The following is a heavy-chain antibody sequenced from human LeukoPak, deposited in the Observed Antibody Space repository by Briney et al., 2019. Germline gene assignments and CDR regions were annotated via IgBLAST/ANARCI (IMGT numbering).Heavy chain of an antibody. CDR3: ARDRGSSWYDNWFDP. CDR1: GYTLTSYF. V-gene: IGHV1-46*01. J-gene: IGHJ5*02. CDR2: INPSGGST. D-gene: IGHD6-13*01. Sequence: GASVKVSCKASGYTLTSYFMHWVGQAPGQGLEWMGLINPSGGSTRYAQKFQGRVTMTRDTSTSTVYIELSSLRSEDTAVYYCARDRGSSWYDNWFDPWGQGTLVTVSS.